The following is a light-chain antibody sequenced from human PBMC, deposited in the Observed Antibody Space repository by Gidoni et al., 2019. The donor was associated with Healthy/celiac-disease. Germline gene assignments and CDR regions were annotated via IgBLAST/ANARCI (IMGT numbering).Light chain of an antibody. CDR2: AAS. Sequence: DIQRTQSPSSLSASVVDRVTITRRARQGISNYLAWYQQKPGKVPKLLIYAASTLQSGVPARFSGSGSGTDFTLTISSLQPEDVATYYCQKYNSAPLTFGGGTKVEIK. J-gene: IGKJ4*01. CDR1: QGISNY. V-gene: IGKV1-27*01. CDR3: QKYNSAPLT.